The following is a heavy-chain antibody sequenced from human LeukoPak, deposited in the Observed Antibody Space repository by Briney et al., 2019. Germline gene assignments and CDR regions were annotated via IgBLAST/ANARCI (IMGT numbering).Heavy chain of an antibody. D-gene: IGHD3-3*01. CDR2: IRYDGSNK. V-gene: IGHV3-30*02. Sequence: GGSLRLSCAASGFTFSSYGMHWVRQAPGKGLEWVAFIRYDGSNKYYADSVKGRFTISRDNSKNTLYLQMNSLRAEDTAVYYCAKGEKDFWSGYSIPDFDYWGPGTLVTVSS. CDR3: AKGEKDFWSGYSIPDFDY. J-gene: IGHJ4*02. CDR1: GFTFSSYG.